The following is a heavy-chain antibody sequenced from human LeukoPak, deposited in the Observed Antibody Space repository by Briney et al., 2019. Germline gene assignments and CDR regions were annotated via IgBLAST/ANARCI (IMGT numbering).Heavy chain of an antibody. D-gene: IGHD2-21*02. CDR2: FSDSGGTS. Sequence: HPGGSLRLSCAASGFTFSSYWMHWVRQAPGKGLVWVSGFSDSGGTSYYADSVRGRLTISRDNSKNTLYLQMNSLRAEDTAVYYCAKVFVTGMSYLPHWGQGTLVIVSS. CDR1: GFTFSSYW. V-gene: IGHV3-23*01. CDR3: AKVFVTGMSYLPH. J-gene: IGHJ1*01.